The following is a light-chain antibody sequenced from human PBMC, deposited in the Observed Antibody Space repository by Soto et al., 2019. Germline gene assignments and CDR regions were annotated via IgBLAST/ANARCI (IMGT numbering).Light chain of an antibody. CDR1: QSVSTY. CDR2: EAS. CDR3: QQHSHWPPWT. Sequence: EVVLTQSPATMSLYPGEGATLSCRASQSVSTYLGWYQQKPGQAPRLLIFEASKRATGIPDRISGSGSGTDFTLTISNLEPEDFAVYYCQQHSHWPPWTFGQGTKVDIK. J-gene: IGKJ1*01. V-gene: IGKV3-11*01.